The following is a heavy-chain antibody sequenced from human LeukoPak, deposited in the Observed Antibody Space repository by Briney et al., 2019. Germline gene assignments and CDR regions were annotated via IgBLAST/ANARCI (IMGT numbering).Heavy chain of an antibody. CDR3: SRWGHTHDY. CDR1: GGSINNYY. Sequence: SETLPLTCTVSGGSINNYYWSWIRQPPGKGLEWIGYIYYSGSTNYNPSLKGRVTISVDTSKNQFSLKLYSVTAADTAVYYCSRWGHTHDYWGQGTLVTVSS. CDR2: IYYSGST. V-gene: IGHV4-59*01. J-gene: IGHJ4*02. D-gene: IGHD3-16*01.